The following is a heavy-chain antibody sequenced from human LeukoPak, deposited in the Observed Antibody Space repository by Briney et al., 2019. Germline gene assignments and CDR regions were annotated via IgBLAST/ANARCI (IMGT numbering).Heavy chain of an antibody. J-gene: IGHJ6*02. D-gene: IGHD2-21*02. V-gene: IGHV4-59*08. CDR3: ARLGCGGDCYFYYYYGMDV. Sequence: SETLSLTCTVSGGSISSYYWSWIRQPPGKGLEWIGYIYYSGSTNYNPSLKSRVTISVDTSKNQFSLKLSSVTAADTAVYYCARLGCGGDCYFYYYYGMDVWGQGTTVTVSS. CDR1: GGSISSYY. CDR2: IYYSGST.